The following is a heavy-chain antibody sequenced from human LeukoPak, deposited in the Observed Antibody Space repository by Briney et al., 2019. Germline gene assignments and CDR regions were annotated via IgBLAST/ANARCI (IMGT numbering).Heavy chain of an antibody. Sequence: GGSLRLSCAASGFSFSSYWMHWVRQAPGKGLVWVSRLNSDGSSTTYADSVKGRFTISRDNSKNTLYLQMNSLRAEDTAVYYCAKAKTHSSGPFDIWGQGTMVTVSS. CDR1: GFSFSSYW. D-gene: IGHD6-19*01. J-gene: IGHJ3*02. V-gene: IGHV3-74*01. CDR2: LNSDGSST. CDR3: AKAKTHSSGPFDI.